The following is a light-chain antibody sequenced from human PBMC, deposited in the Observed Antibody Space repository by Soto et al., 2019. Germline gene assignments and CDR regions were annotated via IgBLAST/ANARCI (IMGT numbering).Light chain of an antibody. Sequence: EIVMTQSPATLSVSPGERVTLSCRASPSISINLAWYQWKPGQSPRLLFSGASTRATGVPVRFSGSGSGTEFTLSISSLQSEDFAVYYCQQHNTWPPTFGQGTKVEVK. J-gene: IGKJ1*01. CDR3: QQHNTWPPT. V-gene: IGKV3-15*01. CDR1: PSISIN. CDR2: GAS.